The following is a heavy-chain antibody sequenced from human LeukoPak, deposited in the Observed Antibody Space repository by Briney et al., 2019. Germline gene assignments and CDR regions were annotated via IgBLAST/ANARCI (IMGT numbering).Heavy chain of an antibody. CDR3: AGSDPKRITMVGDAFDI. V-gene: IGHV4-59*08. D-gene: IGHD3-10*01. CDR2: IYYSGST. Sequence: SETLSLTCTVSGGSISSYYWSWIRQPPGKGLEWIGYIYYSGSTNYNPSLKSRVTISVDTSKNQFSLKLSSVTAADTAVYYCAGSDPKRITMVGDAFDIWGQGTMVTVSS. J-gene: IGHJ3*02. CDR1: GGSISSYY.